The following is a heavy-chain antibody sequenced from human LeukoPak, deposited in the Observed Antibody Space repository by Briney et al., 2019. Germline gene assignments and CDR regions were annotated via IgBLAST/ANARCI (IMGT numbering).Heavy chain of an antibody. CDR3: ARQVAVVEPTDPNWFDS. J-gene: IGHJ5*01. D-gene: IGHD2-21*01. CDR2: IFYNGRT. CDR1: GDSIGRSTYY. V-gene: IGHV4-39*07. Sequence: PETLSLTCNVSGDSIGRSTYYWGWVRQTPEKGLEWIGSIFYNGRTYYTPSLQSRVIMSLDTSKNQFSLRLTSVTAADTAVYYCARQVAVVEPTDPNWFDSWGQGTLVTVSS.